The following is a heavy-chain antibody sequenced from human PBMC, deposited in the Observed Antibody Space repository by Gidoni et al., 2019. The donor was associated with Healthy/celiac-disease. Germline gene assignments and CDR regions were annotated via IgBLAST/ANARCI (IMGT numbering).Heavy chain of an antibody. CDR1: GYSVTSYW. V-gene: IGHV5-51*01. CDR2: IYPGDSDT. CDR3: ARLKSNYFVY. J-gene: IGHJ4*02. Sequence: EVQLVQSGAEVEKPGEALTLYCTGSGYSVTSYWIGGVRQMPGNCLELMVIIYPGDSDTRYSPSFQRQVTISADQSISTAYLQWISLKASDTSMYYCARLKSNYFVYLGQGTLVPVSS.